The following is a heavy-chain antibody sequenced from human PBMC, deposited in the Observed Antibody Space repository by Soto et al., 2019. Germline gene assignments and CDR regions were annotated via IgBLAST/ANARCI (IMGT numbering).Heavy chain of an antibody. D-gene: IGHD2-2*01. Sequence: QVQLVQSGAEEKKPGASVKVYCKASGYTFTSYAMHWVRQAPGQRLEWMGWINAGNGNTKYSQKLQGRVTITRDTSASTAYMELSSLRSEDTAVYYCARADGPGFVGPWGEGTLVTVAS. CDR2: INAGNGNT. CDR3: ARADGPGFVGP. CDR1: GYTFTSYA. V-gene: IGHV1-3*05. J-gene: IGHJ5*02.